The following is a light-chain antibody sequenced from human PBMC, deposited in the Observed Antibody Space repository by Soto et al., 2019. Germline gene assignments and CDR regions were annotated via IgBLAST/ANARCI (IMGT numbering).Light chain of an antibody. CDR1: SSDVGGYEY. V-gene: IGLV2-14*01. CDR2: DVS. J-gene: IGLJ1*01. Sequence: QSVLAQPASVSGSPGQWITISCTGTSSDVGGYEYVSWYQQHPGKAPRLMIYDVSSRPSDVSFRFSGSKSGNTASLTISGLQAEDEADYYCSSYATSSPYVFGTGTKVTVL. CDR3: SSYATSSPYV.